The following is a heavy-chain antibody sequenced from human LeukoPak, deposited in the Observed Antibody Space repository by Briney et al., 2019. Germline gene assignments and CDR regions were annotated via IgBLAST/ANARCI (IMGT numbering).Heavy chain of an antibody. CDR3: AKDLGSSGWYIDY. J-gene: IGHJ4*02. V-gene: IGHV3-23*01. Sequence: GGSLRLSCAASGFTFSSYAMSRVRQAPGKGLEWVSAISGSGGSTCYADSVKGRFTISRDDSKNTLYLQMNSLRAEDTAVYYCAKDLGSSGWYIDYWGQGTLVTVSS. CDR1: GFTFSSYA. CDR2: ISGSGGST. D-gene: IGHD6-19*01.